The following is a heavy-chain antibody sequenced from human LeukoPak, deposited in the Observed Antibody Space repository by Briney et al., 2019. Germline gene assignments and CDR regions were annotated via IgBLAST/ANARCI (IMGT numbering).Heavy chain of an antibody. CDR2: IIPIFGTA. CDR3: ATSMVRGVKYYYYYYYMDV. J-gene: IGHJ6*03. CDR1: GGTFSSYA. V-gene: IGHV1-69*05. Sequence: GASVKVSCKASGGTFSSYAISWVRQAPGQGLEWMGRIIPIFGTANYAQKFQGRVTITTDESTSTAYMELSSLRSEDTAVYYCATSMVRGVKYYYYYYYMDVWGKGTTVTVSS. D-gene: IGHD3-10*01.